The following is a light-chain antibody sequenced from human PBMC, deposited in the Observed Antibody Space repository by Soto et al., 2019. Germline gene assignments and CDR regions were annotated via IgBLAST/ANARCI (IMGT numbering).Light chain of an antibody. CDR1: QSVSSSY. CDR3: QQYGSSPLT. V-gene: IGKV3-20*01. Sequence: EIVLTQSPGTLSLSPGERATLSCRASQSVSSSYLAWYQQKPGQAPRLLIYGASIRATGIPDRFSGSGSGTDFTLPIISLEPEDFAVHYCQQYGSSPLTFGGGTKVEIK. CDR2: GAS. J-gene: IGKJ4*01.